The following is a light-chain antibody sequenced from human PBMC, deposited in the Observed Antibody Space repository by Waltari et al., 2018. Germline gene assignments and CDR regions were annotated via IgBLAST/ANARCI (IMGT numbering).Light chain of an antibody. CDR3: QQYGSSIMYT. CDR2: GAS. Sequence: VLTQSPDTLSLSPGDRATLSCRASQSLTKRYLVWYQQKAGHAPRLLIYGASNRAAGSPDRFSGSWSGTDFTLTISRLEPDDSAVYYCQQYGSSIMYTFGQGTKLEIK. V-gene: IGKV3-20*01. J-gene: IGKJ2*01. CDR1: QSLTKRY.